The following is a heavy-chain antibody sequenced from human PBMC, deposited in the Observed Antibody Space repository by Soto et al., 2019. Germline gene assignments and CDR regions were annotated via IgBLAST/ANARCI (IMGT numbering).Heavy chain of an antibody. D-gene: IGHD4-17*01. V-gene: IGHV3-23*01. J-gene: IGHJ4*02. Sequence: VGSLRLSCAASGFTFSSYAMSWVRQAPGKGLEWVSGISGSGLSTNYADSVKGRFTIPRDNSKDTLYLQMNSLRAEDTAVYYCAKMTTRRFDYWGQGTLVTVSS. CDR1: GFTFSSYA. CDR2: ISGSGLST. CDR3: AKMTTRRFDY.